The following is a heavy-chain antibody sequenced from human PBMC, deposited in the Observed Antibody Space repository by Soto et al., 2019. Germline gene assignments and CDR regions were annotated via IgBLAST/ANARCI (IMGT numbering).Heavy chain of an antibody. CDR3: ARHPTLAEITAYATHYFAS. V-gene: IGHV4-39*01. CDR1: GVSVTTSYSY. Sequence: SETLSLTCTVSGVSVTTSYSYWGWIRQPPGKGLEWIGSVYYTGNTNYKPSLESRVTISVDPSKNQFSLILSSVTAADTAVYFCARHPTLAEITAYATHYFASWGQGTLVTVAS. CDR2: VYYTGNT. D-gene: IGHD2-21*01. J-gene: IGHJ4*02.